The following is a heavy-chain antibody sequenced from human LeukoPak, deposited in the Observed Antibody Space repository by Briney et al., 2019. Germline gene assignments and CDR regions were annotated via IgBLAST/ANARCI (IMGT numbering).Heavy chain of an antibody. V-gene: IGHV3-48*03. D-gene: IGHD5-18*01. Sequence: GGSLRLSCAASGFTFSSYEMNWVRQAPGKGLEWVPYISSSGSTIYYADSVKGRFTISRDNAKNSLYLQMNSLRAEDTAVYYCARGYSYGSDYWGQGTLVTVSS. CDR3: ARGYSYGSDY. CDR1: GFTFSSYE. CDR2: ISSSGSTI. J-gene: IGHJ4*02.